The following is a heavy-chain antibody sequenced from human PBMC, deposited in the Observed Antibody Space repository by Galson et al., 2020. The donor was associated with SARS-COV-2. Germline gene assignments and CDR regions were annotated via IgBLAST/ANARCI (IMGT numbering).Heavy chain of an antibody. CDR1: GYTFTDYY. V-gene: IGHV1-2*02. Sequence: ASVKVSCKATGYTFTDYYIHWVRQAPGQGLEWMGWINPKSGGTNYAQKFEGRVTMTRDTSITTAYMELSRLRADETVVYYWARLRYFDVWTGFMVDVGGQGTMVTVFS. J-gene: IGHJ6*02. CDR3: ARLRYFDVWTGFMVDV. CDR2: INPKSGGT. D-gene: IGHD3-3*01.